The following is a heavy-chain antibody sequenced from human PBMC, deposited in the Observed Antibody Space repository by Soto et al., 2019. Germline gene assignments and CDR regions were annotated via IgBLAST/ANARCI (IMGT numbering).Heavy chain of an antibody. V-gene: IGHV3-23*01. D-gene: IGHD3-3*01. J-gene: IGHJ6*02. CDR2: ISGSGGST. Sequence: GGSLRLSCAASGFTFSSYPLNWVRQAPGKGLEWVSAISGSGGSTYYADSVKGRFTISRDNSKNTLYLQMNSLRAEDTAVYYCAKDQITIFGSGMDVWGQGTTVTVSS. CDR1: GFTFSSYP. CDR3: AKDQITIFGSGMDV.